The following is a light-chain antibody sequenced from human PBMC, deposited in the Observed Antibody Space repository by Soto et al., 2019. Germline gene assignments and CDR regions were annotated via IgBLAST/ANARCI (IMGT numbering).Light chain of an antibody. CDR3: NSYTTLSNRV. Sequence: QSVLTQPASVSASPGQSITISCTGVTSDVGDNYYVSWFQSHPGTAPKLVIYEVANRPSGVSNRFSGSRSGDTASLTISGVQTEDEADYYCNSYTTLSNRVFGTGTKLTVL. CDR1: TSDVGDNYY. J-gene: IGLJ1*01. CDR2: EVA. V-gene: IGLV2-14*01.